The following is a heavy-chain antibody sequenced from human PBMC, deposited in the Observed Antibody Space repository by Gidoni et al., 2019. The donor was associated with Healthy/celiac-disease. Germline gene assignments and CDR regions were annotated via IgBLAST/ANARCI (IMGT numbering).Heavy chain of an antibody. CDR2: IYYSGST. J-gene: IGHJ6*03. Sequence: QVQLQESGPGLVKPSQTLSLPCTVPGGPISRGNYSWSWIRQPPGKGLEGIGYIYYSGSTYHNPSLKSRVTISVDTSKNQFSLKLSSVTAADTAVYYCARATVEIVVVPAAIEGAPYYYYYYMDVWGKGTTVTVSS. D-gene: IGHD2-2*02. CDR3: ARATVEIVVVPAAIEGAPYYYYYYMDV. V-gene: IGHV4-30-4*01. CDR1: GGPISRGNYS.